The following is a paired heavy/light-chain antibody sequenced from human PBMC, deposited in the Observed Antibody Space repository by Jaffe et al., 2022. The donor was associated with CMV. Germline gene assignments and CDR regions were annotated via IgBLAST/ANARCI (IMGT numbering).Light chain of an antibody. CDR2: DAS. CDR1: QSVSSY. J-gene: IGKJ5*01. CDR3: QQRSRVT. Sequence: EIVLTQSPATLSLSPGERATLSCRASQSVSSYLAWYQQKPGQAPRLLIYDASNRATGIPARFSGSGSGTDFTLTISSLEPEDFAVYYCQQRSRVTFGQGTRLEIK. V-gene: IGKV3-11*01.
Heavy chain of an antibody. CDR3: ARQAPYYDILTGYYLGYFDY. V-gene: IGHV4-39*01. CDR2: IYYSGST. Sequence: QLQLQESGPGLVKPSETLSLTCTVSGGSISSSSYYWGWIRQPPGKGLEWIGSIYYSGSTYYNPSLKSRVTISVDTSKNQFSLKLSSVTAADTAVYYCARQAPYYDILTGYYLGYFDYWGQGTLVTVSS. CDR1: GGSISSSSYY. D-gene: IGHD3-9*01. J-gene: IGHJ4*02.